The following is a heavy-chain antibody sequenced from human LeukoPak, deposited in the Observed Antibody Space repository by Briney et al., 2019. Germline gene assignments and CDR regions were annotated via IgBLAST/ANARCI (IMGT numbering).Heavy chain of an antibody. CDR3: ARGPYYYDSSGYPDAFDI. J-gene: IGHJ3*02. D-gene: IGHD3-22*01. CDR2: MNPNSGNT. Sequence: GASVKVSCKASGYTFTSHGISWVRQAPGQGLEWMGWMNPNSGNTGYAQKFQGRVTMTRNTSISTAYMELSSLRSEDTAVYYCARGPYYYDSSGYPDAFDIWGQGTMVTVSS. CDR1: GYTFTSHG. V-gene: IGHV1-8*02.